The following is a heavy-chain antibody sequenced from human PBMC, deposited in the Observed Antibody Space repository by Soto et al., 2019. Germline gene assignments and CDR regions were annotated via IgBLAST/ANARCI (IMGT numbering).Heavy chain of an antibody. J-gene: IGHJ5*02. CDR1: GYTFTNYG. V-gene: IGHV1-18*01. CDR2: INTYNGNT. Sequence: ASSEVSCKASGYTFTNYGISWVRQAPGQGLEWMGWINTYNGNTNHAQKLQGRVTMTTDTSTSTAYMELRSLRSDDTAVYYCARGVGSGTYYNQYNWFDPWGQGTLVTVSS. CDR3: ARGVGSGTYYNQYNWFDP. D-gene: IGHD3-10*01.